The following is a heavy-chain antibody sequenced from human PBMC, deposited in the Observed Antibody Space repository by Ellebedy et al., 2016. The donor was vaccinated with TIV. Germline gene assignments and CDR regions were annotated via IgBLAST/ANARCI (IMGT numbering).Heavy chain of an antibody. Sequence: SETLSLXXTVSGASMRSRNHYWAWIRQSPGKGLEWIGNMYYSGGTDYKPSLKGRVTITDGTFENEFSLTMTSVTAADTAVYYCARAAIYGSASFFRLGPPRRLYHFDYWGQGIMVTVSS. CDR2: MYYSGGT. J-gene: IGHJ4*02. D-gene: IGHD3-10*01. CDR1: GASMRSRNHY. V-gene: IGHV4-39*01. CDR3: ARAAIYGSASFFRLGPPRRLYHFDY.